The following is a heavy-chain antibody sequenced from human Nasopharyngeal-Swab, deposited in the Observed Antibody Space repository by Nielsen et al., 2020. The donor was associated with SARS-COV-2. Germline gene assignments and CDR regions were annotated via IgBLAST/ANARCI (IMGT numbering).Heavy chain of an antibody. V-gene: IGHV3-23*01. CDR3: ASLSRDGYNS. D-gene: IGHD5-24*01. CDR2: ISGSGGST. Sequence: GESLKISCAASGFTFSSYAMSWVRQAPGKGLEWVSAISGSGGSTYYADSVKGRFTISRDNAKNSLYLQMNSLRAEDTAVYYCASLSRDGYNSWGQGTLVTVSS. J-gene: IGHJ4*02. CDR1: GFTFSSYA.